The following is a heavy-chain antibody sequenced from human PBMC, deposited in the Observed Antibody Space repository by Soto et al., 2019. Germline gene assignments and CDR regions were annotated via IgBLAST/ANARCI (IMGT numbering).Heavy chain of an antibody. D-gene: IGHD3-9*01. V-gene: IGHV3-23*01. Sequence: GGSLRLSCAASGFTFEDYAMHWVRQAPGKGLEWVSSISGSGGNIDYADSVKGRFTISRDNSKNTLYLQMNSLRAEDTAVYYCAKPLTTGYYFPFDYWGQGTLVTVSS. CDR3: AKPLTTGYYFPFDY. J-gene: IGHJ4*02. CDR2: ISGSGGNI. CDR1: GFTFEDYA.